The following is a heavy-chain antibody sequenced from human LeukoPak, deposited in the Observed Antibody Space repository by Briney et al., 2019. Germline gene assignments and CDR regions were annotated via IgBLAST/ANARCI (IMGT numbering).Heavy chain of an antibody. CDR3: ARERKTVKYAFDI. J-gene: IGHJ3*02. D-gene: IGHD4-17*01. CDR1: GYTFTGYY. CDR2: INPNSGGT. V-gene: IGHV1-2*04. Sequence: GESLKISCKGSGYTFTGYYMHWVRQAPGQGLEWMGWINPNSGGTNYAQKFQGWVTMTRDTSISTAYMELSRLRSDDTAVYYCARERKTVKYAFDIWGQGTMVTVSS.